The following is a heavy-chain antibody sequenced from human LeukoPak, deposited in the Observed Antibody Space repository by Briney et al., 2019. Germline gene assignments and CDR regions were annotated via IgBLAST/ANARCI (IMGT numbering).Heavy chain of an antibody. CDR3: ARGSRGYYGSGSYYNVRASSYYYMDV. CDR2: IYHSGST. Sequence: TPSETLSLTCTVSGGSISSYFWSLIRQPPGKGLEWIGYIYHSGSTHYNPSLKSRVTISVDTSKNQFSLKLSSVTAADTAVYYCARGSRGYYGSGSYYNVRASSYYYMDVWGKGTTVTISS. J-gene: IGHJ6*03. V-gene: IGHV4-59*01. D-gene: IGHD3-10*01. CDR1: GGSISSYF.